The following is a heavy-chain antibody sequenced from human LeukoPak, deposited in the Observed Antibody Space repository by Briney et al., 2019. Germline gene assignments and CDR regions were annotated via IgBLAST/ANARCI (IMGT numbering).Heavy chain of an antibody. CDR2: ISWNSGSI. D-gene: IGHD3-10*01. CDR3: AKSGLRFGELISNWFDP. J-gene: IGHJ5*02. V-gene: IGHV3-9*01. Sequence: GRSLRLSCAASGFTFDDYATHWVRQAPGKGLEWVSGISWNSGSIGYADSVKGRFTISRDNAKNSLYLQMNSLRAEDTALYYCAKSGLRFGELISNWFDPWGQGTLVTVSS. CDR1: GFTFDDYA.